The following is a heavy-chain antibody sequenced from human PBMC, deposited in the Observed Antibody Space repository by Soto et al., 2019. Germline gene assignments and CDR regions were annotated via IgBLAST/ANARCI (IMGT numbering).Heavy chain of an antibody. Sequence: GGSLRLSCAASGFTFSSYSMNWVRQAPGKGLEWVSYISSSSSTIYYADSVKGRFTISRDNAKNTLYLQMNSLRVEDTAVYYCVRDRGHPDSFDLWGQGTMVTVSS. V-gene: IGHV3-48*04. CDR2: ISSSSSTI. CDR3: VRDRGHPDSFDL. J-gene: IGHJ3*01. D-gene: IGHD3-10*01. CDR1: GFTFSSYS.